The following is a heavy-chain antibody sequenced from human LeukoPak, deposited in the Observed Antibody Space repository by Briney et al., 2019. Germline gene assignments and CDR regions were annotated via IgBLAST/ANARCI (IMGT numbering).Heavy chain of an antibody. J-gene: IGHJ4*02. CDR1: GGSFSGYY. Sequence: SETLSLTCAVHGGSFSGYYWSWIRQPPGKGLEWIGEINHSGSTNYNPSLKSRVTISVDTSKNQFSLKLSSVTAADTAVYYCARANYDSSGYHLGGYYFDYWGQGTLVTVSS. V-gene: IGHV4-34*01. D-gene: IGHD3-22*01. CDR2: INHSGST. CDR3: ARANYDSSGYHLGGYYFDY.